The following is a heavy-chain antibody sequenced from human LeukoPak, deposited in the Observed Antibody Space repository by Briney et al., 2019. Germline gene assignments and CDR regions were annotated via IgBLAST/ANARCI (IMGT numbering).Heavy chain of an antibody. CDR2: IYYSGST. Sequence: ETLSLTCTASGGSFSSYYRSWIRQPPGKGLEWIGYIYYSGSTNYNPSHKSQVTISVDTSNTKFSLKLSSVTAADTAVYYCAREHHSGSYYFDYWGQGTLVTVSS. V-gene: IGHV4-59*01. D-gene: IGHD1-26*01. CDR1: GGSFSSYY. CDR3: AREHHSGSYYFDY. J-gene: IGHJ4*02.